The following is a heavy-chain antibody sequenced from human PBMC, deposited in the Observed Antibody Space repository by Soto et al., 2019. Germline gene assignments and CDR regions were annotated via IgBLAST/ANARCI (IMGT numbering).Heavy chain of an antibody. D-gene: IGHD2-15*01. CDR3: AKVLRGHDSTRGYFDY. V-gene: IGHV3-23*01. Sequence: GGSLRLSCAASGFTFSSYAMNWVRQTPGKGLEWVSGISGGGGIATYYADSVKGRFTISRDNSENAVYLQMNSLRAEDTAKYFCAKVLRGHDSTRGYFDYWGLGTMVTVSS. CDR1: GFTFSSYA. CDR2: ISGGGGIAT. J-gene: IGHJ4*02.